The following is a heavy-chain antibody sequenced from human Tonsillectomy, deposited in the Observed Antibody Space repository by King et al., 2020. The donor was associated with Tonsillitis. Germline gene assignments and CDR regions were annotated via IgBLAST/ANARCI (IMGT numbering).Heavy chain of an antibody. J-gene: IGHJ4*02. CDR2: IYIGGST. D-gene: IGHD2-2*01. V-gene: IGHV3-66*01. Sequence: DVQLVESGGGVVQPGRSLRLSCAASGITFSTYAMHWVRQAPGKGLEWVSVIYIGGSTYYADSVKGRFTISRDKSKNTLYLQMNSLRAEDTAVYYCARSGRYCSSTSCYDGPFNYWGQGTLITVSS. CDR1: GITFSTYA. CDR3: ARSGRYCSSTSCYDGPFNY.